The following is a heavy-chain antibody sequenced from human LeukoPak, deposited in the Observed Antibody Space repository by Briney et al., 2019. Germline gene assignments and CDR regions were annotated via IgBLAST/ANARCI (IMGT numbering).Heavy chain of an antibody. CDR3: ARLRDGSIDY. CDR1: GYNFTSYW. Sequence: GESLKTSCEGSGYNFTSYWISWVRQMPGKGLEWMGRIDPSDSYSNYSPSFQGHVSISTDKSISTAYLQWSSLKASDTAMYYCARLRDGSIDYWGQGTLVTVSS. V-gene: IGHV5-10-1*01. CDR2: IDPSDSYS. J-gene: IGHJ4*02.